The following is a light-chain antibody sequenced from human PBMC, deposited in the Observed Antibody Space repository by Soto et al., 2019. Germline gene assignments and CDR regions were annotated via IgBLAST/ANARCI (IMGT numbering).Light chain of an antibody. CDR1: QSVSSY. Sequence: EIVLTQSPVTLSLSPGERATLSCRASQSVSSYLAWYQQKPGQAPRLLIYDASNRATGIPDRFSGSGSGTDFTLTFSSLEPEDFAVYYCQQYSNWPITFGQGTLLEIK. CDR3: QQYSNWPIT. J-gene: IGKJ5*01. V-gene: IGKV3-11*01. CDR2: DAS.